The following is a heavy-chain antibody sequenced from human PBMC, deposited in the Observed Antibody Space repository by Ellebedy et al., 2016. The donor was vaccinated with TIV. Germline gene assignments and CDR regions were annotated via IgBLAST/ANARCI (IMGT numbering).Heavy chain of an antibody. J-gene: IGHJ4*02. CDR3: AKLEKYDYHFYW. CDR1: GFTFNRFH. CDR2: ISGSGDST. Sequence: PGGSLRLTCAASGFTFNRFHMNWVRQAPGKGLEWVSGISGSGDSTYYADSVKGRFTISRDNSKNTLYRQLNSLRDEETAMYYCAKLEKYDYHFYWWGQGVLVTVSS. D-gene: IGHD3-10*01. V-gene: IGHV3-23*01.